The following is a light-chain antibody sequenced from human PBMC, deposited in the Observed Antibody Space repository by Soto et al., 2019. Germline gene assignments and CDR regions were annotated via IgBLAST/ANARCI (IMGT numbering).Light chain of an antibody. CDR2: GAS. J-gene: IGKJ5*01. Sequence: EIVLTQSPGTLSLSPGERDTLSCRASQSVSSSYLAWYQQKPGQAPRLLIYGASIRATGIPDRFSGSGSGTDFTLTISRLEPEDFAVYYCHQYGTSPPTFGQGTRLEIK. V-gene: IGKV3-20*01. CDR1: QSVSSSY. CDR3: HQYGTSPPT.